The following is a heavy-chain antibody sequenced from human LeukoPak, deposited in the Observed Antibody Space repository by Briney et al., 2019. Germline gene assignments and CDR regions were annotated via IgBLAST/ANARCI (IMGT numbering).Heavy chain of an antibody. D-gene: IGHD1-26*01. CDR1: GLFVSDSY. Sequence: GSLRLSCTASGLFVSDSYMTWVRQAPGKGLEWVSIIYAGGSTYYTDSVKGRFTISRDNSNNTVYLQMNSLKIEDTAVYYCANLGGGRTHFDPGGRGTVVPVPS. CDR3: ANLGGGRTHFDP. CDR2: IYAGGST. V-gene: IGHV3-66*02. J-gene: IGHJ5*02.